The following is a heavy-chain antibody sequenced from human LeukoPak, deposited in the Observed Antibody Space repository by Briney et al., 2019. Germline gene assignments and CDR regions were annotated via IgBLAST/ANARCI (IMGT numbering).Heavy chain of an antibody. CDR2: ISGSGGST. CDR1: GFTFSSYA. V-gene: IGHV3-23*01. J-gene: IGHJ4*02. D-gene: IGHD5-24*01. CDR3: ARDSTPDGYNSESDY. Sequence: PGGSLRLSCAASGFTFSSYAMSWVRQAPGKGLEWVSAISGSGGSTYYADSVKGRFTISRDNSKNTLYLQMNSLRAEDTAVYYCARDSTPDGYNSESDYWGQGTLVTVSS.